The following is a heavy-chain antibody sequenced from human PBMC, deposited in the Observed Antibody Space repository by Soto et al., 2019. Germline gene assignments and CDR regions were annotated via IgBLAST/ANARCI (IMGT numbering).Heavy chain of an antibody. V-gene: IGHV3-11*01. CDR3: ARDLGYYDSSGYFDY. Sequence: VGSVRLCCAASGFTFSDYYMSWIRQAPGKGMEWVSYISSSGSIIYYADSVKGRFTISRDNAKNSLYLQMNSLRAEDTAVYYCARDLGYYDSSGYFDYWGQRTLVTVSS. CDR1: GFTFSDYY. CDR2: ISSSGSII. J-gene: IGHJ4*02. D-gene: IGHD3-22*01.